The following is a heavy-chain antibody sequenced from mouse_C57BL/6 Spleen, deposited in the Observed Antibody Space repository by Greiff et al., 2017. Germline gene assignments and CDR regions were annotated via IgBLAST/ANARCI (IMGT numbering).Heavy chain of an antibody. CDR1: GYTFTSYG. D-gene: IGHD1-1*01. Sequence: QVQLKQSGAELARPGASVKLSCKASGYTFTSYGISWVKQRTGQGLEWIGEIYPRSGNTYYNEKFKGKATLTADKSSSTAYMELRSLTSEDSAVYFCARRSTTVVADYYAMDYWGQGTSVTVSS. CDR2: IYPRSGNT. V-gene: IGHV1-81*01. CDR3: ARRSTTVVADYYAMDY. J-gene: IGHJ4*01.